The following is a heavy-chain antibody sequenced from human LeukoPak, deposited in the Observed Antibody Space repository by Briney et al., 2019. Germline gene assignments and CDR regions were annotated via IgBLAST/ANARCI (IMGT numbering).Heavy chain of an antibody. V-gene: IGHV5-51*01. Sequence: GESLKIACKGFGYSFTSYWIGWVRQMPGKGLEWMGIIYPGDSDTRYSPSFQGQVTISADKSINTAYLQWSSLKASDTAMYYCARGLPGGTKFFDYWGQGTLVTVSS. CDR1: GYSFTSYW. CDR3: ARGLPGGTKFFDY. CDR2: IYPGDSDT. D-gene: IGHD3/OR15-3a*01. J-gene: IGHJ4*02.